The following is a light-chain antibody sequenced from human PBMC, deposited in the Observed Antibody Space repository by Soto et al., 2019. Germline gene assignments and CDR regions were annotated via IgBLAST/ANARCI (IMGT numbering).Light chain of an antibody. Sequence: DIQMTQSPSSLSASVGDRVTITCRASQGIGSDLGWFQQKPGKAPKRLIFDASHLQSGVPSRFSGSGSGTEFTLTITSLQPDDFATYYCLQHNSCPPTFGQGTKVEIK. V-gene: IGKV1-17*01. CDR2: DAS. CDR3: LQHNSCPPT. CDR1: QGIGSD. J-gene: IGKJ1*01.